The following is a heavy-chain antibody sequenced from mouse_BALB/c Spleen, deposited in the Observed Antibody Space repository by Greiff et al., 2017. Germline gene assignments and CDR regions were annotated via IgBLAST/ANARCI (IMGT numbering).Heavy chain of an antibody. CDR1: GFTFSSYW. V-gene: IGHV6-6*02. J-gene: IGHJ4*01. CDR2: IRLKSDNYAT. CDR3: TREVRRYAMGA. Sequence: EVKLVESGGGLVQPGGSMKLSCVASGFTFSSYWMSWVRQSPVKGLEWVAEIRLKSDNYATHYAESVKGKFTISRDDSKSRLYLQMNSVRAEDTGKYYCTREVRRYAMGAWGQGTSVTVSS. D-gene: IGHD2-14*01.